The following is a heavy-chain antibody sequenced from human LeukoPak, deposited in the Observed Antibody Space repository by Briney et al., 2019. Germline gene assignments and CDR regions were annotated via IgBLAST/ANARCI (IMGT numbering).Heavy chain of an antibody. Sequence: SETLSLTCAVSAGSISSSNWWSWVRQSPVKGLEWIGEIYLYGTTNYNPSLKSRVTMSVDRSKNQFSLKLSSVTAADTAVYYCARQKWEQEGRDYYVYGLDVWGPGTTVTVS. J-gene: IGHJ6*02. CDR2: IYLYGTT. D-gene: IGHD1-26*01. CDR3: ARQKWEQEGRDYYVYGLDV. V-gene: IGHV4-4*02. CDR1: AGSISSSNW.